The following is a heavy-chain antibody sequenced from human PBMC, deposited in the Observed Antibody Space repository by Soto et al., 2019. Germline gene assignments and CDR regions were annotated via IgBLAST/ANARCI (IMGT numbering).Heavy chain of an antibody. CDR3: ARDLKSGYSYGSLRFDY. J-gene: IGHJ4*02. V-gene: IGHV1-69*04. D-gene: IGHD5-18*01. CDR1: GGTFSSYT. Sequence: SVKVSCKASGGTFSSYTISWVRQAPGQGLEWMGRIIPILGIANYAQKFQGRVTITADKSTSTAYMELSSLRSEDTALYYCARDLKSGYSYGSLRFDYWGQGTLVTVYS. CDR2: IIPILGIA.